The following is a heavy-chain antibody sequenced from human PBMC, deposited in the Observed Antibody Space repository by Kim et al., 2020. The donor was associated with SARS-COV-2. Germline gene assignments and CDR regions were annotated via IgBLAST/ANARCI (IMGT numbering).Heavy chain of an antibody. CDR1: GGSISSYY. Sequence: SETLSLTCTVSGGSISSYYWSWIRQPPGKGLEWIGYIYYSGSTNYNPSLKSRVTISVDTSKNQFSLKLSSVTAADTAVYYCAREGMDLSGYSSSWFIGINWYCDLWGRGTLVTVSS. J-gene: IGHJ2*01. CDR2: IYYSGST. D-gene: IGHD6-13*01. V-gene: IGHV4-59*13. CDR3: AREGMDLSGYSSSWFIGINWYCDL.